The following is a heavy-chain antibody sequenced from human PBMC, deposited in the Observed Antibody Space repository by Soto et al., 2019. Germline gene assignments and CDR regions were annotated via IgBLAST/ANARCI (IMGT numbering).Heavy chain of an antibody. CDR1: GITFNNYL. V-gene: IGHV3-7*05. CDR2: IKQDGSEK. Sequence: GSLRLSCAASGITFNNYLMSWVRQAPGKGLEWVATIKQDGSEKYYVDSVKGRVTISRDNAKNSLDLQMNSLRAEDTAVYYCARDLAGSPSSADYWGQGTLVTVSS. CDR3: ARDLAGSPSSADY. D-gene: IGHD3-10*01. J-gene: IGHJ4*02.